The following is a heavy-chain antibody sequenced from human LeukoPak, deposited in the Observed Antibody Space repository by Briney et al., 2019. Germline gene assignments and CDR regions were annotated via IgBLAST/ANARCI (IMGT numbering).Heavy chain of an antibody. Sequence: ASETLSLTCTVSGGSISSSSYYWGWIRQPPGKGLEWIGSIYYSGSTYYNPSLKSRVTISVDTSKNQFSLKLSSVTAADTAVYYCARVYDRWEVAFDIWGQGTMVTVSS. CDR3: ARVYDRWEVAFDI. V-gene: IGHV4-39*01. J-gene: IGHJ3*02. D-gene: IGHD3-10*02. CDR1: GGSISSSSYY. CDR2: IYYSGST.